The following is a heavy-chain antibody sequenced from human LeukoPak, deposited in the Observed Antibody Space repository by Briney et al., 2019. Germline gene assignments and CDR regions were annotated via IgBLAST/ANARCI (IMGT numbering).Heavy chain of an antibody. CDR3: AREVVPAAFDY. Sequence: SETLSLTCTVSGGSISNYYWSWIRQPPGKGLEWIGYIYYSGSTNYNPSLKSRVTISVDTSKNQFSLKLSSVTAADTAVYYCAREVVPAAFDYWGQGTLVTVSS. J-gene: IGHJ4*02. D-gene: IGHD2-2*01. CDR1: GGSISNYY. V-gene: IGHV4-59*01. CDR2: IYYSGST.